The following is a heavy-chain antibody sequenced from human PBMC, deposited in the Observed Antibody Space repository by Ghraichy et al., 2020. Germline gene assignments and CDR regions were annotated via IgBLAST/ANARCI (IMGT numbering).Heavy chain of an antibody. CDR1: GFTFSSYA. V-gene: IGHV3-30*04. CDR3: ARGRRGGCSGGSCSTWYYGMDV. Sequence: LSLTCAASGFTFSSYAMHWVRQAPCKGLEWVAVISYDGSNKYYADSVKGRFTISRDNSKNTLYLQMNSLRAEDTAVYYCARGRRGGCSGGSCSTWYYGMDVWGHGTTVTVSS. J-gene: IGHJ6*02. D-gene: IGHD2-15*01. CDR2: ISYDGSNK.